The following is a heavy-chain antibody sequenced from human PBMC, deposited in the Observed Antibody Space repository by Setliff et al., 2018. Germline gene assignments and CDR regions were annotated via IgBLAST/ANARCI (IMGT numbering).Heavy chain of an antibody. D-gene: IGHD3-22*01. Sequence: PGESLKISCKGSGYSFTSYWIGWVRQMPGKGLEWVGIIYPGDSDTRYSPSFQGQVTISADKSISTAYLQWSSLKASDTAMYYCARHEFTYYYDSSGYFRPRGAFDIWGQGTMVTVSS. CDR1: GYSFTSYW. CDR2: IYPGDSDT. J-gene: IGHJ3*02. V-gene: IGHV5-51*01. CDR3: ARHEFTYYYDSSGYFRPRGAFDI.